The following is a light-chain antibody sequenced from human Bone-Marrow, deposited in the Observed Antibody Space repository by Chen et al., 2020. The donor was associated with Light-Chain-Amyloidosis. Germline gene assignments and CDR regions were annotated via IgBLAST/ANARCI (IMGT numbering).Light chain of an antibody. J-gene: IGLJ2*01. CDR3: QSADDSGTYEVI. CDR2: RDT. CDR1: DLPTKY. V-gene: IGLV3-25*03. Sequence: SYELTQPPSVSVSPGQPARITCSGNDLPTKYAYWYQQKPGQAPVLVIHRDTERPSGLSERFSGASSGTTATCTISGVQAEDEADYRCQSADDSGTYEVIFDGGTKLTVL.